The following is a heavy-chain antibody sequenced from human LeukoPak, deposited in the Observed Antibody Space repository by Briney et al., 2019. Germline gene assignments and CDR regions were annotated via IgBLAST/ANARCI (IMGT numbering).Heavy chain of an antibody. D-gene: IGHD5-24*01. CDR3: ASRGSRDGYNLDY. J-gene: IGHJ4*02. CDR2: INPNSGGT. Sequence: GASVKVSCKASGYTFTGYYMHWVRQAPRQGLEWMGWINPNSGGTNYAQKFQDRVTMTRDTSISTAYMELSRLRSDDTAVYYCASRGSRDGYNLDYWGQGTLVTVSS. V-gene: IGHV1-2*02. CDR1: GYTFTGYY.